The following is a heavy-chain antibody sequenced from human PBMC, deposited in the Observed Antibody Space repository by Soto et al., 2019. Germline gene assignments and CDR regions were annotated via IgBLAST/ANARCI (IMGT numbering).Heavy chain of an antibody. J-gene: IGHJ6*01. Sequence: QVQLQESGPGLVKPSQTLSLTCTVSGGSISSGGYYWSWIRQHPGKGLEWIGYIYYSGSTYYNPSLKGRINISVEKFKKQFFPKVGPVTAADKGVQFWSKNRFPRGYDRSCYPAGTNHRVGPWGPGTPVTLSS. D-gene: IGHD3-22*01. CDR1: GGSISSGGYY. V-gene: IGHV4-31*03. CDR2: IYYSGST. CDR3: SKNRFPRGYDRSCYPAGTNHRVGP.